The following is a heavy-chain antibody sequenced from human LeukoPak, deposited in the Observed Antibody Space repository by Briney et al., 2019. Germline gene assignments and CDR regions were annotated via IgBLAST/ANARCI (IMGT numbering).Heavy chain of an antibody. Sequence: GGSLRLSCAASGFTFSSYWMHWVRQVPGKGLVWVSRIDGDGTNTNYADSVKGRFTISRDDAKNTLYLHMNSLRAEDTAVYYCARGGGYRFDPFDYWGQGTLVTVSS. CDR1: GFTFSSYW. V-gene: IGHV3-74*01. D-gene: IGHD5-12*01. CDR2: IDGDGTNT. J-gene: IGHJ4*02. CDR3: ARGGGYRFDPFDY.